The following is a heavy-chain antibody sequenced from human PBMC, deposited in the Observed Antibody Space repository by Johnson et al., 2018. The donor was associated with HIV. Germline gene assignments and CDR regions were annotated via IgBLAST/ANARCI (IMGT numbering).Heavy chain of an antibody. D-gene: IGHD6-13*01. CDR2: ISGSGGRT. J-gene: IGHJ3*02. Sequence: VLLVESGGGLVQPGESLRPSCAASGFTFSSYAMHWVRQAPGKGLELVTGISGSGGRTYYADSVNARFTISRDNPKNTLYLQVNSLRSEDTAVYYCARDRLGYSSSWGGVDAFAIWGQGTMVTVSS. CDR3: ARDRLGYSSSWGGVDAFAI. CDR1: GFTFSSYA. V-gene: IGHV3-23*04.